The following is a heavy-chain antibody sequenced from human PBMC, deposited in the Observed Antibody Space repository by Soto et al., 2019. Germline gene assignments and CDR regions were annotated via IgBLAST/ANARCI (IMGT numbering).Heavy chain of an antibody. D-gene: IGHD4-4*01. J-gene: IGHJ4*02. Sequence: GESLKISCKGVGYKFGSAWIGWVRQMPGKGLEWMGIIKPGTSDIRYSPSCRGHVTISADEAVSTAYLQWSSLKASDTAMEYCARQLSHSCDSWGQGTLVTVSS. CDR2: IKPGTSDI. CDR3: ARQLSHSCDS. V-gene: IGHV5-51*01. CDR1: GYKFGSAW.